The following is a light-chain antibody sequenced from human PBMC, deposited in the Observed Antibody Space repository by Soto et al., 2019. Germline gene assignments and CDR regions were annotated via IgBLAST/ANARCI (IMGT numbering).Light chain of an antibody. J-gene: IGKJ5*01. CDR2: SAS. V-gene: IGKV1-39*01. Sequence: DIQMTQSPVSLSASVGDRFTITCRASQIIGNYLNWYQQKPGEVPKLLIYSASSLQSGVPSRFSGSASGTDFTLSISNLQPEDFATYYCQQSFRPHITFGQGTRLEIK. CDR3: QQSFRPHIT. CDR1: QIIGNY.